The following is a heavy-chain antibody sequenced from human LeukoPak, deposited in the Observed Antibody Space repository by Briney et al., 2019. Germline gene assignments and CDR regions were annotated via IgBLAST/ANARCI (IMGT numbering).Heavy chain of an antibody. CDR2: IWYDASNK. Sequence: PGRSLTLSCAASGFTFSSFGMQWVRQAPGKGLEWVAVIWYDASNKYYADSVKGRFIISRDNSKNTLYLQMNSLRDDDTAVYYCVRGVGVSRFNYLDSWGQGTLVIVSS. J-gene: IGHJ4*02. CDR1: GFTFSSFG. CDR3: VRGVGVSRFNYLDS. V-gene: IGHV3-33*01. D-gene: IGHD6-13*01.